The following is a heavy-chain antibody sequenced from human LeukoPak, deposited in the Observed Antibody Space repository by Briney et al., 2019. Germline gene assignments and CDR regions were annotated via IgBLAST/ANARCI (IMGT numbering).Heavy chain of an antibody. Sequence: GRSLRLSCAASEFSFSVYGMHWVRQAPGKGLEWVAVIRSDGSDKYYVDSVKGRFTISRDNSKNTLYLQMNSLRAEDTAVYYCVRRGRHTYDFDFRGQGTLVTVS. V-gene: IGHV3-33*01. CDR2: IRSDGSDK. CDR3: VRRGRHTYDFDF. D-gene: IGHD2-2*02. CDR1: EFSFSVYG. J-gene: IGHJ4*02.